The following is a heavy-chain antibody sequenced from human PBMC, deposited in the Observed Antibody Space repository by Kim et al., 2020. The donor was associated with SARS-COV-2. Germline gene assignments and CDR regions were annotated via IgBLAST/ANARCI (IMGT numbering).Heavy chain of an antibody. CDR3: GKSSCGADSYPY. CDR2: ISTKTDSYST. D-gene: IGHD2-21*02. V-gene: IGHV3-73*01. Sequence: GGSLRLSCAASGFTFSDSYITWVRQAPGKGLEWVARISTKTDSYSTEYPASVKGRFTISRDNSKNRPYLQMNSLKAEDTAVYYCGKSSCGADSYPYWGQG. CDR1: GFTFSDSY. J-gene: IGHJ4*02.